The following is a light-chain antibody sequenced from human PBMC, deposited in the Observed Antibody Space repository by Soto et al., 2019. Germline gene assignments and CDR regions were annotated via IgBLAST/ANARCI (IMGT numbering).Light chain of an antibody. CDR3: SSFRSGTTL. J-gene: IGLJ1*01. V-gene: IGLV2-14*01. CDR1: SSDIGGYNF. CDR2: EVS. Sequence: QSVLPQPASVSGSPGQSITISCTGTSSDIGGYNFVSWYHQHPGKAPKLMIYEVSNRPSGVSDRFSGSKSGNTASLTISGLQAEDEADYYCSSFRSGTTLFGTGTKVTVL.